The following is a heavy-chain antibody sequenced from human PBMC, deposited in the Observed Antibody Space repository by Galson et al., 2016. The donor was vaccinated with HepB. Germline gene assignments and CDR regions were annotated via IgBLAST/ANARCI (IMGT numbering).Heavy chain of an antibody. D-gene: IGHD3-9*01. CDR2: VSHGESP. J-gene: IGHJ3*01. CDR1: GGSISSAAFS. Sequence: LSLTCAVSGGSISSAAFSWSWIRQPPGKALEWIGFVSHGESPDYTTSLNSRVTMSLDRTRNQVSLTLTSMTAADTAIYYCARTPHNVRLGAFDVWGHGTMVTVSS. V-gene: IGHV4-30-2*01. CDR3: ARTPHNVRLGAFDV.